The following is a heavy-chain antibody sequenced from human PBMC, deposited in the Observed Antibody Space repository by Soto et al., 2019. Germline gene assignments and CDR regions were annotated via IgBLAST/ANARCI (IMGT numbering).Heavy chain of an antibody. J-gene: IGHJ4*02. CDR3: ASGFYDSFDY. Sequence: GGSLRLSCAASGFTFSSYGMHWVRQAPGKGLEWVAVIWDDGSNTYYADSVKGRFTISRDNSKNTLYLQMNSLRAEDTAVYYCASGFYDSFDYWGQGTLVTVSS. CDR2: IWDDGSNT. D-gene: IGHD3-22*01. CDR1: GFTFSSYG. V-gene: IGHV3-33*01.